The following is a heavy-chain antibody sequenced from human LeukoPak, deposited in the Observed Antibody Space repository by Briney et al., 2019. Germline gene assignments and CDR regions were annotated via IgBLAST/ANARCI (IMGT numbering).Heavy chain of an antibody. V-gene: IGHV4-39*07. D-gene: IGHD1-26*01. CDR3: ARDEVGATGSVGY. J-gene: IGHJ4*02. CDR1: GGSISSSSYY. CDR2: IYYSGST. Sequence: PSETLSLTCTVSGGSISSSSYYWGWIRQPPGKGLEWIGSIYYSGSTYYNPSLKSRVTISVDTSKNQFSLKLSSVTAADTAVYYCARDEVGATGSVGYWGQGTLVTVSS.